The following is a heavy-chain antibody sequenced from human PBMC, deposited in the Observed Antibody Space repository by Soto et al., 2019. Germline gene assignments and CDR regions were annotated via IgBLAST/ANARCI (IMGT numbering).Heavy chain of an antibody. CDR1: GFTFSSYS. CDR2: ISSSSSTI. Sequence: EVQLVESGGGLVQPGGSLRLSCAASGFTFSSYSMNWVRQAPGKGLGWVSYISSSSSTIYYADSVKGRFTISRDNAKNSLYLQMNSLRAEDTAVYYCAREGYYYGSGSYQTADYCGQGTLVTVSS. V-gene: IGHV3-48*01. J-gene: IGHJ4*02. D-gene: IGHD3-10*01. CDR3: AREGYYYGSGSYQTADY.